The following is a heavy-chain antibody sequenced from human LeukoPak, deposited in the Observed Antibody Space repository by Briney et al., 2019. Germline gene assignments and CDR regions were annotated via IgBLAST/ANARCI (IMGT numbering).Heavy chain of an antibody. CDR3: ATDRDCSSNSCYDYYYYGMDV. Sequence: KPSETLSLTCTVTGGSISSRSYYWGWIRQPPGKGLEWIGAIYYSGSTYYNPSLKSRVTISVDTSKNQFSLNLSSVTAADTAVYYCATDRDCSSNSCYDYYYYGMDVWGQGTTVTVSS. CDR2: IYYSGST. D-gene: IGHD2-2*01. CDR1: GGSISSRSYY. J-gene: IGHJ6*02. V-gene: IGHV4-39*07.